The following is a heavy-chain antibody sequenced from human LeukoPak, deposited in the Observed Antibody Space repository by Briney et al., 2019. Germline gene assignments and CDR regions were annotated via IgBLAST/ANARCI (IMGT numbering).Heavy chain of an antibody. V-gene: IGHV3-48*04. CDR2: ISSSGSTI. J-gene: IGHJ4*02. D-gene: IGHD6-13*01. CDR1: GFTFSNYW. Sequence: PGGSLRLSCAASGFTFSNYWMNWVRQAPGKGLEWVSYISSSGSTIYYADSVKGRFTISRDNAKNSLYLQMNSLRAEDTAVYYCARFSSWSFDYWGQGTLVTVSS. CDR3: ARFSSWSFDY.